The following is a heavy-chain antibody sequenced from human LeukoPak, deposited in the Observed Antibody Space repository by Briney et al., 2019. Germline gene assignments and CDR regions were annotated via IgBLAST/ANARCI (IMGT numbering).Heavy chain of an antibody. CDR1: GGTFSSYA. D-gene: IGHD5-12*01. Sequence: SVKVSCKASGGTFSSYAISWVRQAPGQGLEWMGGIIPIFGTANYAQKFQGRVTITADESTSTAYMELSSLRSEDTAVYYCARDGDSGYDYTSWGQGTLVTVSS. V-gene: IGHV1-69*01. CDR2: IIPIFGTA. CDR3: ARDGDSGYDYTS. J-gene: IGHJ5*02.